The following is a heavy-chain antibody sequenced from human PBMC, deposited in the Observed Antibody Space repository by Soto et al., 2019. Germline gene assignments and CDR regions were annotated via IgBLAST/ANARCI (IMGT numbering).Heavy chain of an antibody. CDR3: TTDYYDSSGYYYPSFDY. Sequence: PGGSLRLSCAASGFTFSNAWMSWVRQAPGKGLEWVGRIKSKTDGGTTDYAAPVKGRFTISRDDSKNTLYLQMNSLKTEDTAVYYCTTDYYDSSGYYYPSFDYWGQGTLVTVSS. V-gene: IGHV3-15*01. J-gene: IGHJ4*02. CDR2: IKSKTDGGTT. CDR1: GFTFSNAW. D-gene: IGHD3-22*01.